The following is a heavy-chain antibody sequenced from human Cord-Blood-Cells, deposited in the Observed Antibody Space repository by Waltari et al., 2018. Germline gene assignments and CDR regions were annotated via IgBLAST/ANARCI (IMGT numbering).Heavy chain of an antibody. CDR1: GSTLTGHY. J-gene: IGHJ4*02. CDR3: ARAARGCSGGSCYSIFDY. V-gene: IGHV1-2*04. D-gene: IGHD2-15*01. CDR2: IKPNSGGT. Sequence: QVQLVQSGAEVKKTGASVKVSCKASGSTLTGHYMYLVRQDPGQGLEGMGLIKPNSGGTNYAQKFQGWVTMTRDTAISTAYMELSRLRSDDTAVYYCARAARGCSGGSCYSIFDYWSQGTLVTVSS.